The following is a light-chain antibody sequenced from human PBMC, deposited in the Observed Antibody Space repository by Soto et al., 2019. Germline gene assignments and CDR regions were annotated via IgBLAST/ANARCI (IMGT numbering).Light chain of an antibody. V-gene: IGKV3-15*01. CDR1: QSISSH. CDR3: HQYLNWPQA. Sequence: EIVLTQSPATLSLSPGERATLSCRASQSISSHLAWYQQKPGQAPRLLMFDTSARATGIPDRFSGSGSGTEFTLIISNLQPEDFALYYCHQYLNWPQAFGQGTKVEIK. CDR2: DTS. J-gene: IGKJ1*01.